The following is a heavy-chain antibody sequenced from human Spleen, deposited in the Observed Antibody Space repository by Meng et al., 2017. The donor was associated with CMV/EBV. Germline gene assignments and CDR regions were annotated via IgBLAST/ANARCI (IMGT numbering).Heavy chain of an antibody. CDR2: INPNSGGT. D-gene: IGHD3-3*01. J-gene: IGHJ6*02. CDR3: AREFTIFGVVIYYYYGMDV. V-gene: IGHV1-2*02. CDR1: GYTFTGYY. Sequence: ASVKVSCKASGYTFTGYYMHWVRPAPGQGLEWMGWINPNSGGTNYAQKFQGRVTMTRDTSISTAYMELSRLRSDDTAVYYCAREFTIFGVVIYYYYGMDVWGQGTTVTVSS.